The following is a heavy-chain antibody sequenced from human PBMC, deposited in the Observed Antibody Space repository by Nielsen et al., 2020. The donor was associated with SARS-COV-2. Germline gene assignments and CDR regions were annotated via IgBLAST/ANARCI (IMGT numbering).Heavy chain of an antibody. CDR2: IYVGENT. CDR1: GFTVTNNY. J-gene: IGHJ4*02. Sequence: GESLKISCAASGFTVTNNYMSWVRRAPGKGLEWVSVIYVGENTQYADSVRGRFTISRDNTKNSLFLHMSSLRAEDTALYYCARDGTDSSRWHQRVDYWGQGTLVTVSS. D-gene: IGHD6-13*01. V-gene: IGHV3-66*01. CDR3: ARDGTDSSRWHQRVDY.